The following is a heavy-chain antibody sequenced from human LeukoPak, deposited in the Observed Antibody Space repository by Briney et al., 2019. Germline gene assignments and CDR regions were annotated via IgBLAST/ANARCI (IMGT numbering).Heavy chain of an antibody. CDR3: AKDLLLLWFREFDY. D-gene: IGHD3-10*01. V-gene: IGHV3-23*01. CDR1: GFSFSSYA. CDR2: ISGSGGST. Sequence: GGSLRVSCAASGFSFSSYAMSWVRQAPGKRLEWVSAISGSGGSTYYADSVKGRFTISRDNSKNTLYLQMNSLRAEDTAVYYCAKDLLLLWFREFDYWGQGILVTVSS. J-gene: IGHJ4*02.